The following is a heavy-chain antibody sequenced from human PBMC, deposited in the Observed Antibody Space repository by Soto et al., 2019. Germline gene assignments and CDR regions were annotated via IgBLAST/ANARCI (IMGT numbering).Heavy chain of an antibody. Sequence: EVQLVESGGGLVQPGGSLRLSCAVSGFTFDEYAMHWVRQAPGKGLEWVSGISWNSGSVGYANSVKGRFTISGDNAKNSLYLQMNSLRAEDTALYYCAKDTLSGGNYYCYYMDVWGKGNAVTVSS. CDR3: AKDTLSGGNYYCYYMDV. CDR1: GFTFDEYA. V-gene: IGHV3-9*01. CDR2: ISWNSGSV. D-gene: IGHD2-15*01. J-gene: IGHJ6*03.